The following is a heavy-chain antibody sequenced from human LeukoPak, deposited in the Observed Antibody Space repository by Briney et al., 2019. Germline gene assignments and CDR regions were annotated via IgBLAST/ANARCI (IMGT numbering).Heavy chain of an antibody. J-gene: IGHJ4*02. CDR3: ASTPGDYYDSSGPTTG. CDR2: IYYSGST. V-gene: IGHV4-39*01. Sequence: SETLSLTCTVSGGSISSSSYYWGWIRQPPGKGLEWIGSIYYSGSTYYNPSLKSRVTISVDTSKNQFSLKLSSVTAADTAVYYCASTPGDYYDSSGPTTGWGQGTLVTVSS. D-gene: IGHD3-22*01. CDR1: GGSISSSSYY.